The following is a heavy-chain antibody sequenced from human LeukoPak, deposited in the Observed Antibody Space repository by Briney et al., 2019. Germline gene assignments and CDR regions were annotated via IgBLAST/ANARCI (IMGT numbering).Heavy chain of an antibody. V-gene: IGHV1-69*13. Sequence: GASVKVSCEASGGTFSNYAISWVRQAPGQGLEWMGGIIPIFGTANYAQKFQGRVTITADESTSTAYMELSSLRSEDTAVYYCARAPYYYGSGSYYSFDYWGQGTLVTVSS. CDR1: GGTFSNYA. CDR3: ARAPYYYGSGSYYSFDY. D-gene: IGHD3-10*01. J-gene: IGHJ4*02. CDR2: IIPIFGTA.